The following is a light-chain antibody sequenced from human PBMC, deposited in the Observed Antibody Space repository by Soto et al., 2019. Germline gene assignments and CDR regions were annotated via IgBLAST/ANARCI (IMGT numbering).Light chain of an antibody. CDR2: EGS. V-gene: IGLV2-23*01. Sequence: QSALTQPASVSGSPGQSITISCTGTRSDVGSYNLVSWYQQHPGKAPKLRIYEGSKRPSGVSNRFSGSKSGNTVSLTISGLQAEDEADYYCCSYAGSSTWVFGGGTKLTVL. J-gene: IGLJ3*02. CDR1: RSDVGSYNL. CDR3: CSYAGSSTWV.